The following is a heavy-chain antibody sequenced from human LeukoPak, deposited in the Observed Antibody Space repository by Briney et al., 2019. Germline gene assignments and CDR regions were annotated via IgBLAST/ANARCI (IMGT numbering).Heavy chain of an antibody. CDR1: GYSISRGYQ. V-gene: IGHV4-38-2*02. D-gene: IGHD3-22*01. J-gene: IGHJ4*02. CDR3: ARGRRDYPYYYDSSGYFDY. Sequence: SETLSLTCTVSGYSISRGYQWGWIRQPPGKGLEWIGSIYYSGSTEYKPSLKSRVTISVDTSKNQFSLKLSSVTAADTAVYYCARGRRDYPYYYDSSGYFDYWGQGTLVTVSS. CDR2: IYYSGST.